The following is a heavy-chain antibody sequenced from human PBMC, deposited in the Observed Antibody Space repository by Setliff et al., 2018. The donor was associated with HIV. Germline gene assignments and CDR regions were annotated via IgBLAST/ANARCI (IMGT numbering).Heavy chain of an antibody. J-gene: IGHJ6*02. CDR2: IKHDGNNK. Sequence: GGSLRLSCAASGFTFSSTSMHWVRQTPGKGLEWVAFIKHDGNNKLYADSVKGRFTISTDNSKNTLYLQMSSLRVEDTAVYYCAKGSDYYYGMDVWGQGTTVTVSS. CDR3: AKGSDYYYGMDV. D-gene: IGHD6-25*01. CDR1: GFTFSSTS. V-gene: IGHV3-30*02.